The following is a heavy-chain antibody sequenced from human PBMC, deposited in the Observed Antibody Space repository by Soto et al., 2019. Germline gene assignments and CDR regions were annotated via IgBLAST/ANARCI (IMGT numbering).Heavy chain of an antibody. J-gene: IGHJ6*02. CDR2: IYYSGST. V-gene: IGHV4-39*01. CDR3: ATTTVTPYYYYGMDV. CDR1: GGSISSSSYY. D-gene: IGHD4-4*01. Sequence: PSETLSLTCTVSGGSISSSSYYWGWIRQPPGKGLEWIGSIYYSGSTYYNPSLKSRVTISVDTSKNQFSLKLSSVTAADTAVYYCATTTVTPYYYYGMDVWGQGTTVTVSS.